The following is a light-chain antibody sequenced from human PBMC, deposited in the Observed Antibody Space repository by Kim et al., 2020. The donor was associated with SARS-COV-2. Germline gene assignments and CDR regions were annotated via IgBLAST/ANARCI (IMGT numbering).Light chain of an antibody. CDR3: QTWGNGIVV. CDR1: SGHSSYA. Sequence: QLVLTQSPSASASLGASVKLTCTLSSGHSSYAIAWHQQQSEKGPRYLMKLNSDGSHNKGDGIPDRFSGSSSGAERYLTISSLQSEDEADYYCQTWGNGIVVFGGGTQLTVL. J-gene: IGLJ2*01. V-gene: IGLV4-69*01. CDR2: LNSDGSH.